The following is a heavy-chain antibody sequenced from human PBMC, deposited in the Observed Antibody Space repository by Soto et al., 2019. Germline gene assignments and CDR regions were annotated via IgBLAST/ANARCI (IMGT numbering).Heavy chain of an antibody. J-gene: IGHJ4*02. CDR3: ESTAPMDAGDKYYYDF. D-gene: IGHD3-16*01. V-gene: IGHV1-69*01. CDR1: GGTFSTFG. Sequence: QVQLVQSGAEVKKTGSSVKVSCKTSGGTFSTFGISWVRQAPGQGLEWMGGIIPFFGTAEYSQKFEERITITADESTNTVYMDLRSLTSEDTAIYYCESTAPMDAGDKYYYDFWGQGALVTVSS. CDR2: IIPFFGTA.